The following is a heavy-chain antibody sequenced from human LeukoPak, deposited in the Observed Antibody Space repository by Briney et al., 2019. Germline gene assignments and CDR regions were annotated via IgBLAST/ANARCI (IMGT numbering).Heavy chain of an antibody. D-gene: IGHD6-6*01. CDR3: AKGGAGSSLYMDV. V-gene: IGHV3-30*18. CDR1: GFTFSSYG. Sequence: GGSLRLSCAASGFTFSSYGMHWVRQAPGKGLEWVAVISYDESFKYYSDSVKGRFTISRDNSKNTLYLQMNSLRAEDTAVYYCAKGGAGSSLYMDVWGKGTTVTVSS. J-gene: IGHJ6*03. CDR2: ISYDESFK.